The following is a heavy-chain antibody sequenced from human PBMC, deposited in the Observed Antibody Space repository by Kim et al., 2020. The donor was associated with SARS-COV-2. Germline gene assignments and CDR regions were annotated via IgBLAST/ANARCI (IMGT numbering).Heavy chain of an antibody. V-gene: IGHV3-11*01. J-gene: IGHJ4*02. D-gene: IGHD6-6*01. CDR2: ISNPATTI. Sequence: GGSLRLSCAASGFTFSEFYMGWIRQPPGKGLEWLSYISNPATTIYYADSVKGRFTISRDNTKNSLYLEMTGLRVDDTAVYFCARGRVAARRFDFWGQGTLGTASS. CDR1: GFTFSEFY. CDR3: ARGRVAARRFDF.